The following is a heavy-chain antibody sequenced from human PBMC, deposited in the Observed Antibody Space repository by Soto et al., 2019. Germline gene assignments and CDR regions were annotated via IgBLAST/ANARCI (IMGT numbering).Heavy chain of an antibody. CDR2: IGTAGDT. CDR3: AREKLSVTRGYSYGYWLGYYYYGMDV. Sequence: GGSLRLSCAASGFTFSSYDMHWVRQATGKGLEWVSAIGTAGDTYYPGSVKGRFTISRENAKNSLYLQMNSLRAEDTAVYYCAREKLSVTRGYSYGYWLGYYYYGMDVWGQGTTVTVSS. J-gene: IGHJ6*02. CDR1: GFTFSSYD. V-gene: IGHV3-13*01. D-gene: IGHD5-18*01.